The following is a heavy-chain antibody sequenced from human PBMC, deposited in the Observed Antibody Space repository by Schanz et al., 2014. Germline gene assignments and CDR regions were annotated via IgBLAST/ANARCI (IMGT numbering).Heavy chain of an antibody. J-gene: IGHJ5*02. V-gene: IGHV4-34*02. CDR3: ARGQDHAKTGDL. CDR2: VHPSETT. CDR1: GVSFSFYY. D-gene: IGHD2-2*01. Sequence: QVHLQQWGAGLLQPSGTLSLTCGVGGVSFSFYYWSWVRQPPGKGLEWIGEVHPSETTNYNPSLSYRVTMPVDASKNQFSLKLTSVTAADTAVYYCARGQDHAKTGDLWGRGTLVTISS.